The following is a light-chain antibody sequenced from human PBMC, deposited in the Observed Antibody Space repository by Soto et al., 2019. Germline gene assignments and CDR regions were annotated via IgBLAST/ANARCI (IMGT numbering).Light chain of an antibody. CDR2: GNS. CDR1: SSNIGAGYD. Sequence: QSVLTQPPSVTGAPGQRVTISCTGSSSNIGAGYDVHWYQQLPGTAPKILIYGNSNRPSGVPDRFSGSKSGTSASLAITGLQAEDEADYCCQSYDSSSYVFGTGTKLTVL. V-gene: IGLV1-40*01. CDR3: QSYDSSSYV. J-gene: IGLJ1*01.